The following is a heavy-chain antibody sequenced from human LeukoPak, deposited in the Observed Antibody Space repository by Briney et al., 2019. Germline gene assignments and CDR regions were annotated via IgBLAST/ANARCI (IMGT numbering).Heavy chain of an antibody. J-gene: IGHJ4*02. Sequence: GASVKVSCKASGYTFTSYGISWVRQAPGQGLEWMGWISAYNGNTNYAQKLQGRVTMTTDTSTSTAYMELRSLRSDDTAVYYCARDRYLIAAAGIGWDDWVQVTMVTVSS. CDR3: ARDRYLIAAAGIGWDD. CDR2: ISAYNGNT. CDR1: GYTFTSYG. V-gene: IGHV1-18*01. D-gene: IGHD6-13*01.